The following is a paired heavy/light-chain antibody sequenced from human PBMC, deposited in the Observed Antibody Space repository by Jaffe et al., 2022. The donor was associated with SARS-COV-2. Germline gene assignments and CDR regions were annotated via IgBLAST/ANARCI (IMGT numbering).Light chain of an antibody. V-gene: IGKV1-39*01. J-gene: IGKJ4*01. CDR2: AAS. Sequence: DIQMTQSPSSLSASVGDRVTITCRASQSISSYLNWYQQKPGKAPKLLIYAASSLQSGVPSRFSGSGSGTDFTLTISSLQPEDFATYYCQQSYSTPVFGGGTKVEIK. CDR3: QQSYSTPV. CDR1: QSISSY.
Heavy chain of an antibody. CDR3: AHKKADSSGWYTRGIYYFDY. J-gene: IGHJ4*02. D-gene: IGHD6-19*01. CDR1: GFSLSTSGVG. V-gene: IGHV2-5*02. CDR2: IYWDDDK. Sequence: QITLKESGPTLVKPTQTLTLTCTFSGFSLSTSGVGVGWIRQPPGKALEWLALIYWDDDKRYSPSLKSRLTITKDTSKNQVVLTMTNMDPVDTATYYCAHKKADSSGWYTRGIYYFDYWGQGTLVTVSS.